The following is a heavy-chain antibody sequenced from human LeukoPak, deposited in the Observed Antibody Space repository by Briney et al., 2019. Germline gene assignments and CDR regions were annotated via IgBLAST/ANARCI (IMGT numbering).Heavy chain of an antibody. V-gene: IGHV1-69*05. CDR3: AREKVDTAMVTFSY. D-gene: IGHD5-18*01. Sequence: GASVKVSCKASGYTFTSYGVSWVRQAPGQGLEWMGRIIPIFGTANYAQKFQGRVTITTDESTSTAYMELSSLRSEDTAVYYCAREKVDTAMVTFSYWGQGTLVTVSS. CDR1: GYTFTSYG. J-gene: IGHJ4*02. CDR2: IIPIFGTA.